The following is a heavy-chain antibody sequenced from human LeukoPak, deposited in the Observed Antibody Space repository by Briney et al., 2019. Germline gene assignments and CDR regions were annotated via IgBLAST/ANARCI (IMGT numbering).Heavy chain of an antibody. D-gene: IGHD3-22*01. CDR2: INHSGST. V-gene: IGHV4-34*01. CDR3: ARGRYYDSSAYYSYYYYGMDV. CDR1: GGSFSGYY. J-gene: IGHJ6*02. Sequence: SETLSLTCAVYGGSFSGYYWSWIRQPPGKGLEWIGEINHSGSTNYNPSLKSRVTISVDTSKNQFSLKLSSVTAADTAVYYCARGRYYDSSAYYSYYYYGMDVWGQGTTVTVSS.